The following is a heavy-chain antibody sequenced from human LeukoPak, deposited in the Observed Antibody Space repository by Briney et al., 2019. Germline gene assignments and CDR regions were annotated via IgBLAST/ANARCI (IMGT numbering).Heavy chain of an antibody. CDR2: IYHSGST. CDR3: ARDGRYCSTTSCQGWFDP. J-gene: IGHJ5*02. D-gene: IGHD2-2*01. CDR1: DGSISSGGYY. V-gene: IGHV4-31*03. Sequence: SETLSLTCSGSDGSISSGGYYWNWIRQHPGKGLEWIGYIYHSGSTNYNPSLKSRVTISVDTSKNQFSLKLNSVTAADTAVYYCARDGRYCSTTSCQGWFDPWGQGTLVTVSS.